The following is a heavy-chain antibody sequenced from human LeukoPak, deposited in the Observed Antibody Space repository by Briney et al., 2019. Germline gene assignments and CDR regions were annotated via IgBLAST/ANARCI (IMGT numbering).Heavy chain of an antibody. D-gene: IGHD2-2*01. J-gene: IGHJ4*02. V-gene: IGHV1-18*04. CDR1: GYTFTRSR. CDR2: ISAYNGNT. CDR3: ARGRLPCSSTSCHARGPGLADY. Sequence: ASVKVSCKASGYTFTRSRISWVRQAPGQGLEWMGWISAYNGNTNYAQKLQGRVTMTTDTSTSTAYMELRSLRSDDTAVYYCARGRLPCSSTSCHARGPGLADYWGQGTLVTVSS.